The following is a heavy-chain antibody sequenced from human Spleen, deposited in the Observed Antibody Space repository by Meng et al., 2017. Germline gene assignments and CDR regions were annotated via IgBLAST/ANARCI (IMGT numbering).Heavy chain of an antibody. CDR2: INHSGST. CDR3: ARGPTTMAHDFDY. CDR1: GGSFSDYY. J-gene: IGHJ4*02. Sequence: QGQLPEWGAGLLKPSETPSLTCAVSGGSFSDYYWSWIRQPPGKGLEWIGEINHSGSTNYNPSLESRATISVDTSQNNLSLKLSSVTAADSAVYYCARGPTTMAHDFDYWGQGTLVTVSS. D-gene: IGHD4-11*01. V-gene: IGHV4-34*01.